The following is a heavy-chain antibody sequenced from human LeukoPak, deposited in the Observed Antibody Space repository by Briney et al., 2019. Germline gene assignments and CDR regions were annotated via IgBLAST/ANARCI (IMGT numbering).Heavy chain of an antibody. CDR3: ARHEKVYGASFDY. CDR1: GGSITSSSN. J-gene: IGHJ4*02. D-gene: IGHD2-8*01. V-gene: IGHV4-39*01. CDR2: IFYCGST. Sequence: SETLSLTCTVSGGSITSSSNWGWIRQPPGKGLDWVGSIFYCGSTFYSPSLKSRITISVDTSKNQFSMKLTSVTAADTAIYYCARHEKVYGASFDYWGQGTLVTVSS.